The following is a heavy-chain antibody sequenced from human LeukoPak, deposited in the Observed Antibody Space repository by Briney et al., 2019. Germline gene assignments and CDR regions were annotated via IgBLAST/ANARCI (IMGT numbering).Heavy chain of an antibody. J-gene: IGHJ4*02. CDR3: ARVGYYASGPFSYFDY. CDR1: GFTFSISA. D-gene: IGHD3-10*01. V-gene: IGHV3-64*04. CDR2: ISGNGVST. Sequence: GGSLRLSCSASGFTFSISAMHWVRQAPGKGVQYVSVISGNGVSTSYADSVKGRFTISRDNSKNTLYLQMNSLSVEDTAVYYCARVGYYASGPFSYFDYWGQGTLVTVSS.